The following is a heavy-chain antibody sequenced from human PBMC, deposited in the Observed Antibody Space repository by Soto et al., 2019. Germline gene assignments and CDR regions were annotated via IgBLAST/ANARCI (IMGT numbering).Heavy chain of an antibody. CDR2: VYFSGTT. CDR1: GVSLTTTSYY. Sequence: SETLSLTCTVSGVSLTTTSYYWGWIRQPPGKGLEWIGSVYFSGTTYYNPSLKSRVTISVDTSKNHFSLRLSSVTAADTAIYDCARHGSYWGQGTLVTVSS. V-gene: IGHV4-39*01. J-gene: IGHJ4*02. CDR3: ARHGSY.